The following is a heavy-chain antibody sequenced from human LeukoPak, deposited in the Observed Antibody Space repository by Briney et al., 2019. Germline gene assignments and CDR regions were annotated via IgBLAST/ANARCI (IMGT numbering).Heavy chain of an antibody. D-gene: IGHD4-23*01. J-gene: IGHJ6*02. CDR3: AREALTVDHGMDV. CDR1: GFTFSTYS. V-gene: IGHV3-21*01. Sequence: GGSLRLSCAASGFTFSTYSMNWVRQAPGKGLEWVSSISSGSSYIYYADSVKGRCTISRDNAKNSLYLQMNSLGAEDTAVYYCAREALTVDHGMDVWGQGTTVTVSS. CDR2: ISSGSSYI.